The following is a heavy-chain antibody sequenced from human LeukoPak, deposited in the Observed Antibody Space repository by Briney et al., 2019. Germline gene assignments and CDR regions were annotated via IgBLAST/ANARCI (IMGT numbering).Heavy chain of an antibody. D-gene: IGHD1-14*01. CDR3: ANRYG. CDR2: LSGSGGST. J-gene: IGHJ4*02. CDR1: GFTFSNYA. Sequence: GGSLRLSCAASGFTFSNYAMIWVRQAPGKGLEWFSTLSGSGGSTYYAESVKGRFTISRDNSKNTLYLQMNSLRAEDTAVYYCANRYGWGQGTLVTDCS. V-gene: IGHV3-23*01.